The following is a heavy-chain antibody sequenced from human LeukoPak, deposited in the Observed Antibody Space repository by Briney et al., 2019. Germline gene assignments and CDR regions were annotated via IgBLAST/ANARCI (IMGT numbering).Heavy chain of an antibody. CDR1: GFTFSSYW. CDR3: AREDSCSSVLYPYYYYYMDV. Sequence: GGSLRLSCAASGFTFSSYWMSWVRQAPGKGLEWVANIKQDGSEKYYVDSVKGRFTISRDNAKNSLYLQINSLRAEDTAVYYCAREDSCSSVLYPYYYYYMDVWGKGTTVTVSS. J-gene: IGHJ6*03. D-gene: IGHD6-6*01. CDR2: IKQDGSEK. V-gene: IGHV3-7*01.